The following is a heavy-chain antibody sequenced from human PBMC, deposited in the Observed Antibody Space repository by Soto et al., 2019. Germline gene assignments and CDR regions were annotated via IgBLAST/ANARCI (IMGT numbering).Heavy chain of an antibody. Sequence: EVQLLDSGGVLVQPGGSLRLSCAASGFTFSSYALSWVRQAPGKGLEWVSDISGAGATTYYTDSVKGRFTISRDSSTNTLYLQMNSLRAEDSAVYYCARDLTSSGRSTYLGYWGQGTLVTVSS. CDR2: ISGAGATT. J-gene: IGHJ4*02. CDR1: GFTFSSYA. D-gene: IGHD6-19*01. CDR3: ARDLTSSGRSTYLGY. V-gene: IGHV3-23*01.